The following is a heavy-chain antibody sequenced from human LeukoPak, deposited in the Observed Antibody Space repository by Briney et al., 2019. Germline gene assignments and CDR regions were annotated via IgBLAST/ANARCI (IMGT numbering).Heavy chain of an antibody. J-gene: IGHJ4*02. CDR3: ARGSNFGPLDS. CDR2: MYDNGNT. Sequence: SETLSLTCTVSGVSISSETYSWRWLRQPPGKELEWIGYMYDNGNTYYNPSLKSRLTISLDSPKNQFSLKMTSLTAADTAVYYCARGSNFGPLDSWGQGSLVIVSA. V-gene: IGHV4-30-4*07. CDR1: GVSISSETYS. D-gene: IGHD2/OR15-2a*01.